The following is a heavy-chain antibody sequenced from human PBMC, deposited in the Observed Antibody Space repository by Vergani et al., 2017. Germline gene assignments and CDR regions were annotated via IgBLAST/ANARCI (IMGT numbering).Heavy chain of an antibody. CDR3: ARGDYGILTGYRY. V-gene: IGHV1-46*03. CDR2: SNPSGGHT. J-gene: IGHJ4*02. Sequence: QVQVVQSGAEVKKSGASVKVSCKTSGYTFSNYYMHWVRKAPGQGLEWMGISNPSGGHTNYAQKFQGRVTMTRDTSTSTVYMELRSLRSEDTAIYYCARGDYGILTGYRYWGQGTLVTVSA. D-gene: IGHD3-9*01. CDR1: GYTFSNYY.